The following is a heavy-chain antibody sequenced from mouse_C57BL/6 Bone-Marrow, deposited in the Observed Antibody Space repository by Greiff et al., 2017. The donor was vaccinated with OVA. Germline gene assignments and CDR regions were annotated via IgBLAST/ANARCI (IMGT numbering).Heavy chain of an antibody. CDR3: ASGRLRPTPRRNYFDY. CDR1: GFNIKNTY. D-gene: IGHD2-2*01. CDR2: IDPANGNT. Sequence: EVQLQQSVAELVRPGASVKLSCTASGFNIKNTYMHWVKQRPEQGLEWIGRIDPANGNTKYAPKFQGKATITADTSANTAYLQLSSLTSEDTAIYYCASGRLRPTPRRNYFDYWGQGTTLTVSS. J-gene: IGHJ2*01. V-gene: IGHV14-3*01.